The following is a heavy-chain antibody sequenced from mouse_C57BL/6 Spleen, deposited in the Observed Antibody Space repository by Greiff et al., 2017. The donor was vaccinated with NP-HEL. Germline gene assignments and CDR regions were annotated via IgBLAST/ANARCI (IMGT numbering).Heavy chain of an antibody. J-gene: IGHJ2*01. D-gene: IGHD2-2*01. CDR1: GFTFSDYG. V-gene: IGHV5-17*01. Sequence: DVKLVESGGGLVKPGGSLKLSCAASGFTFSDYGMHWVRQAPEKGLEWVAYISSGSSTIYYADTVKGRFTISRDNAKNTLFLQMTSLRSEDTAMYYCARLYGYDGYFDYWGQGTTLTVSS. CDR3: ARLYGYDGYFDY. CDR2: ISSGSSTI.